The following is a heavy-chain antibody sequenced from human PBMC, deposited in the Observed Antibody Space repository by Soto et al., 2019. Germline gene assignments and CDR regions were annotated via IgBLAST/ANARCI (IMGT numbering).Heavy chain of an antibody. CDR2: IYYSGST. J-gene: IGHJ4*02. CDR1: GGSINSYY. D-gene: IGHD7-27*01. V-gene: IGHV4-59*01. CDR3: ARDLTGEGNYFDY. Sequence: SETLSLTCTVSGGSINSYYWSWIRQPPGKGLEWIGHIYYSGSTNYNPSLKSRVTISLDTSKNQFSLELSSLRSEDTAVYYCARDLTGEGNYFDYWGQGTLVTVSS.